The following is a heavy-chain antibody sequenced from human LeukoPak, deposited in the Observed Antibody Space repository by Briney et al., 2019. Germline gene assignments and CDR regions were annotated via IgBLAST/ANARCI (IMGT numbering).Heavy chain of an antibody. J-gene: IGHJ4*02. CDR2: ISGSGGST. Sequence: VGSLRLSCAASGFTFSSYAMSWVRQAPGKGLEWVSAISGSGGSTYYADSVKGRFTISRDNSKNTLYLQMNSLRAEDTAVYYCARTREQWQVLDYWGQGTLVTVSS. CDR1: GFTFSSYA. CDR3: ARTREQWQVLDY. V-gene: IGHV3-23*01. D-gene: IGHD6-19*01.